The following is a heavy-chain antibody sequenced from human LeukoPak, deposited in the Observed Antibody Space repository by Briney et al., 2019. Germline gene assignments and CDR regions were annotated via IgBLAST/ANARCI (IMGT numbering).Heavy chain of an antibody. CDR1: GGTFSSYA. CDR3: ARKGWFGESYDREFDY. J-gene: IGHJ4*02. D-gene: IGHD3-10*01. V-gene: IGHV1-69*05. CDR2: IIPIFGTA. Sequence: SVKVSCKASGGTFSSYAISWVRQAPGQGLEWMGGIIPIFGTANYAQKFQGRATITTDESTSTAYMELSSLRSEDTAVYYCARKGWFGESYDREFDYWGQGTLVSVSS.